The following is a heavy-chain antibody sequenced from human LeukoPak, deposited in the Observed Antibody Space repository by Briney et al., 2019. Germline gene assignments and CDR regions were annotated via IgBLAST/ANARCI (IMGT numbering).Heavy chain of an antibody. CDR2: IYYSGST. D-gene: IGHD3-3*01. CDR3: ARLRDYDFWSGYPSPYYFDY. CDR1: GGSISTYY. V-gene: IGHV4-59*08. Sequence: SETLSLTCTVSGGSISTYYWNWIRQPPGKGLEWIGYIYYSGSTNYNPSLKSRVTISVDTSKNQFSLKLSSVTAADTAVYYCARLRDYDFWSGYPSPYYFDYWGQGTLVTVSS. J-gene: IGHJ4*02.